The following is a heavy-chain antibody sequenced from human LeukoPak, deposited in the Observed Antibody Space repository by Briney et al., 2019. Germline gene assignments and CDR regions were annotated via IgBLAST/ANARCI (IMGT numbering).Heavy chain of an antibody. Sequence: SVKVSCKASGGTFTSYAISWVRQAPGQGLEWMGRIIPILGIANYAQKFQGRVTITPDKSTSTAYMELSSLRSEDTAVYYCARGYSYGYRSGWFDPWGQGTLVTVSS. CDR1: GGTFTSYA. J-gene: IGHJ5*02. CDR2: IIPILGIA. D-gene: IGHD5-18*01. CDR3: ARGYSYGYRSGWFDP. V-gene: IGHV1-69*04.